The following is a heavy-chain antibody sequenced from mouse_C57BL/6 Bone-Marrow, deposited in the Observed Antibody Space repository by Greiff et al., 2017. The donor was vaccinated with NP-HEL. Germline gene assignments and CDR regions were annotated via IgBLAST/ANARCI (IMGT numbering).Heavy chain of an antibody. CDR3: ARGTTVVAKNYAMDY. CDR1: GYTFTDYY. D-gene: IGHD1-1*01. Sequence: QVQLQQSGAELVRPGASVKLSCKASGYTFTDYYINWVKQRPGQGLEWIARIYPGSGNTYYNEKFKGKATLTAEESSSTAYMQLSSLTSEDSAVYFCARGTTVVAKNYAMDYWGQGTSVTVSS. CDR2: IYPGSGNT. J-gene: IGHJ4*01. V-gene: IGHV1-76*01.